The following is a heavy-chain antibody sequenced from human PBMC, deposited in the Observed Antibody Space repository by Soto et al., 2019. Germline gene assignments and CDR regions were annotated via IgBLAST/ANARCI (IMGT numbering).Heavy chain of an antibody. CDR1: GDSVSSNSAA. CDR3: ARGDVIDI. J-gene: IGHJ3*02. CDR2: TYYRSKWKT. Sequence: SQTLSLTCAISGDSVSSNSAAWNWVRQSPSRGLEWLGRTYYRSKWKTDYAVSVRGRITINPDTSKNQFSLQLNSVTPGDTAVYYCARGDVIDIWGRGTMVTVPS. V-gene: IGHV6-1*01.